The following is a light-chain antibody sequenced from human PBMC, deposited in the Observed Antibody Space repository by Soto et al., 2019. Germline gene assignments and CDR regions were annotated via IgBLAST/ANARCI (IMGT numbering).Light chain of an antibody. CDR2: EAS. CDR1: QNINNW. Sequence: DIQVTQSPSTLSASVGYRVTITCRASQNINNWLAWYQQKPGKAPKLLIYEASILETGVPSRFSGSGSGTEFTLTISGLQLEDFATYYCQQSFTTPRTFGQGTKVDIK. J-gene: IGKJ1*01. CDR3: QQSFTTPRT. V-gene: IGKV1-5*01.